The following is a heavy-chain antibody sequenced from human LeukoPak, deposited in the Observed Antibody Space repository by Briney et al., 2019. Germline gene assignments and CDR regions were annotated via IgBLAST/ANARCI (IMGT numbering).Heavy chain of an antibody. CDR3: ARGKTYYDFWSGYYTPFLDY. V-gene: IGHV4-31*03. J-gene: IGHJ4*02. Sequence: SQTLSLTCTVSGDSISRGGYYWSWIRQFPGKGLEWIGYIYYSGSTYYNPSLKSRVTISVDTSKNQFALKLSSVTAADTAVYYCARGKTYYDFWSGYYTPFLDYWGQGTLVTVSS. D-gene: IGHD3-3*01. CDR1: GDSISRGGYY. CDR2: IYYSGST.